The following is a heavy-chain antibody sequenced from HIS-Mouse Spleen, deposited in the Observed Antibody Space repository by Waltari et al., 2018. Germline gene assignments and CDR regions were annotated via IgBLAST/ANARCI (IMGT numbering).Heavy chain of an antibody. J-gene: IGHJ4*02. CDR1: GGSFSGYY. CDR3: ARGGRRLGNDY. Sequence: QVQLQQWGAGLLKPSETLSLTCAVYGGSFSGYYWSWIRQPPGKGLEWIGEINHSGSTNYNPSLKRRVTISVDTSKNQFSLKLSSVTAADTAVYYCARGGRRLGNDYWGQGTLVTVSS. CDR2: INHSGST. V-gene: IGHV4-34*01. D-gene: IGHD3-9*01.